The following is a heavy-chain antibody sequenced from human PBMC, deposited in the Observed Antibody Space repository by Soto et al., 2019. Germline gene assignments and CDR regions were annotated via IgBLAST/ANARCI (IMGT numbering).Heavy chain of an antibody. Sequence: QVQLVQSGTEVKTPGSSVKVSCKASGGSFSKFAINWVRQAPGQGLEWMGAIIPTLGTTDYAHKFQGRVTITADEATRTAYMELSGLRSEDTAVYYCARDDATHCGDDCYRYVYYGMDVWGQGTTVTVSS. J-gene: IGHJ6*02. D-gene: IGHD2-21*02. CDR3: ARDDATHCGDDCYRYVYYGMDV. CDR2: IIPTLGTT. V-gene: IGHV1-69*01. CDR1: GGSFSKFA.